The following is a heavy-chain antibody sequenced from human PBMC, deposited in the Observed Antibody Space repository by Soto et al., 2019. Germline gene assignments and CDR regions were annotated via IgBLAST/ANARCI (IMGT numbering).Heavy chain of an antibody. CDR2: IYYSGST. D-gene: IGHD3-10*01. CDR3: ARRWGEGRVDY. CDR1: GGSISSYY. J-gene: IGHJ4*02. Sequence: SETLSLTCTVSGGSISSYYWSWIRQPPGKGLEWIGYIYYSGSTNYNPSLKSRVTISVDTSKNRFSLKLSSVTAADTAVYYCARRWGEGRVDYWGQGTLVTVSS. V-gene: IGHV4-59*12.